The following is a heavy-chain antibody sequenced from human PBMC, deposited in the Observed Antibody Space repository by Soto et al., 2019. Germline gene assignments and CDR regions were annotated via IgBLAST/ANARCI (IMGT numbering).Heavy chain of an antibody. CDR2: ISYDGSNK. Sequence: GGSLRLSCAASGFTFDDYAMHWVRQAPGKGLEWVAVISYDGSNKNYADSVKGRFTISRDNSKNTLYLQMNSLRVEDTAIYYCAKVGIAETFYYYYMDVWGTGTTVTVSS. V-gene: IGHV3-30*04. CDR3: AKVGIAETFYYYYMDV. CDR1: GFTFDDYA. J-gene: IGHJ6*03. D-gene: IGHD6-13*01.